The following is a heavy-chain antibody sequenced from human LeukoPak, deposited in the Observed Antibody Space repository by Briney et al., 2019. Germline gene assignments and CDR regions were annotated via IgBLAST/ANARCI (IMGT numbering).Heavy chain of an antibody. V-gene: IGHV3-66*01. CDR3: ARDYDPYYFDY. CDR2: IYSGGST. CDR1: GFTVSSNY. D-gene: IGHD3-3*01. J-gene: IGHJ4*02. Sequence: PGGPLRLSCAASGFTVSSNYMSWVRQAPGKGLEWVSVIYSGGSTYYADSVKGRFTISRDNSKNTLYLQMNSLRAEDTAVYYCARDYDPYYFDYWGQGTLVTVSS.